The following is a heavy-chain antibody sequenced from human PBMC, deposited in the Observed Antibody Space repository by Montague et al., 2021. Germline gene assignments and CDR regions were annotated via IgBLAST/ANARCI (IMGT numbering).Heavy chain of an antibody. Sequence: SETLSLTCTVTGGSISEFYWCWIRQSPEKGLEWIGYIHDSGTTNYNPSLKVRVTISADTSMNQFSLNLRSVTAADAAVYFCARRLGIRALFDYWGQGTLVTVSS. J-gene: IGHJ4*02. CDR3: ARRLGIRALFDY. CDR2: IHDSGTT. CDR1: GGSISEFY. V-gene: IGHV4-59*08. D-gene: IGHD7-27*01.